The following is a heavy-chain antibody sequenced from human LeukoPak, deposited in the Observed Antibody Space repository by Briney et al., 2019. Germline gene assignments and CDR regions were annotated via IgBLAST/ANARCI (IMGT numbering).Heavy chain of an antibody. CDR3: ANEQWLAYYYYGMDV. CDR1: GFTFSSYA. CDR2: ISGSGGST. V-gene: IGHV3-23*01. D-gene: IGHD6-19*01. Sequence: GGSLRLSCAASGFTFSSYAMSWVRQAPGKGLEWVSAISGSGGSTYYADSVKGRFTISRDNSKNTLYLQMNSLRAEDTAVYYCANEQWLAYYYYGMDVWGQGTTVTVSS. J-gene: IGHJ6*02.